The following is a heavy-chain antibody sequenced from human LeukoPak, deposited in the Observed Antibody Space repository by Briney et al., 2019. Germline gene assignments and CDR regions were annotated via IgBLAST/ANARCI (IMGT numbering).Heavy chain of an antibody. D-gene: IGHD2-15*01. J-gene: IGHJ4*02. Sequence: QPGGSLRLSCSASGFSLRSYALSWVRQAPGKGLEWVSTIGSGGSTFYADSVKGRFTISRDNSKNTLYLQMNSLRAEDTAVYYCAKAGGKYCSGGSCYYVDYWGQGTLVTVSS. V-gene: IGHV3-23*01. CDR2: IGSGGST. CDR1: GFSLRSYA. CDR3: AKAGGKYCSGGSCYYVDY.